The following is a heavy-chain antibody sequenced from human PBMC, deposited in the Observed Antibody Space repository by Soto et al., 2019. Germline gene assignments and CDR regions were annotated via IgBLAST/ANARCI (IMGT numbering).Heavy chain of an antibody. CDR2: IYHSGST. CDR3: ARDLYYYDSSGYYLFDAFDI. V-gene: IGHV4-30-2*01. Sequence: QLQLQESGSGLVKPSQTLSLTCAVSGGSISSGGYSWSWIRQPPGKGLEWIGYIYHSGSTYYNPYLRSRVTVTVGSAKNQFSLKLGAVTAAATAVYYCARDLYYYDSSGYYLFDAFDIWGQGTMVTVSS. CDR1: GGSISSGGYS. D-gene: IGHD3-22*01. J-gene: IGHJ3*02.